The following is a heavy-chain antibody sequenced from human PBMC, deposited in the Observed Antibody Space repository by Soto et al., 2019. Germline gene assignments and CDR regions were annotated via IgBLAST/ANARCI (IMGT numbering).Heavy chain of an antibody. D-gene: IGHD3-16*01. CDR3: ARVGGLDY. CDR1: GFTFRSYA. CDR2: ISYDGSNK. Sequence: VGSLRLSCAASGFTFRSYAMHWVRQAPGKGLEWVAVISYDGSNKYYADSVKGRFTISRDNSKNTLYLQMNSLRAEDTAVYYCARVGGLDYWGQGTLVTVSS. V-gene: IGHV3-30-3*01. J-gene: IGHJ4*02.